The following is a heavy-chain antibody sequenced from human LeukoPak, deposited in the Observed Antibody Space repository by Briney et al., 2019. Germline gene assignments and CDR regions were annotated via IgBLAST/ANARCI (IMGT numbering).Heavy chain of an antibody. CDR3: ATGELGGAS. Sequence: GGSLRLSCAASGFTFTSYSMNWVRQAPGKGLEWVSYISSSSSTIHYADSVKGRFTISRDNANNSLYLQMNFLRDDDTAVYFCATGELGGASWGQGTLATVSS. J-gene: IGHJ5*02. D-gene: IGHD3-16*01. CDR1: GFTFTSYS. V-gene: IGHV3-48*02. CDR2: ISSSSSTI.